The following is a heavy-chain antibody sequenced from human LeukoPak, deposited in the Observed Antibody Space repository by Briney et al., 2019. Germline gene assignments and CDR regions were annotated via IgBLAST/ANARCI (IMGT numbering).Heavy chain of an antibody. Sequence: GGSLRLSCAASGFTFSSYSMNWVRQAPGKGLEWVSSISSSSSYIYYADSVKGRFTISRDNAKNSLYLQMNSLRAEDTAVYYCARDRWGGYCSGGSCPYYYYYGMDVWGQGTTVTVSS. CDR2: ISSSSSYI. D-gene: IGHD2-15*01. CDR3: ARDRWGGYCSGGSCPYYYYYGMDV. CDR1: GFTFSSYS. V-gene: IGHV3-21*01. J-gene: IGHJ6*02.